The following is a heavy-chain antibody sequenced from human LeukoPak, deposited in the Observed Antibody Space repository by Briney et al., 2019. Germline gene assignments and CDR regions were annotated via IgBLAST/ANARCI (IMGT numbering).Heavy chain of an antibody. Sequence: SETLSLTCTVSGYSISSGYYWGWIRQPPGKGLEWIGSIYHSGSTYYNPSLKSRVTISVDTSKNQFSLKLSSVTAADTAVYYCARGQQLGLLYYYYYMDVWGKGTTVTISS. CDR3: ARGQQLGLLYYYYYMDV. CDR1: GYSISSGYY. D-gene: IGHD6-13*01. CDR2: IYHSGST. V-gene: IGHV4-38-2*02. J-gene: IGHJ6*03.